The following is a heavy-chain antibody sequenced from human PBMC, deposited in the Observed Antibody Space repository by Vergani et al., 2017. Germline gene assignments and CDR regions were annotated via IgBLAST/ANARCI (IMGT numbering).Heavy chain of an antibody. CDR1: GFTFSSYA. CDR2: VRGSGGSK. V-gene: IGHV3-23*01. D-gene: IGHD5-24*01. J-gene: IGHJ4*02. Sequence: EVQLLESGGGLVQPGGSLRLSCAASGFTFSSYAMSWVRQAPGKGLEWVSAVRGSGGSKYYADSVKGRFTISSDNSKNTLYLQMNSQRAEYTAVYYCAKYPPLEMATTPFDYWGQGTLVTVSS. CDR3: AKYPPLEMATTPFDY.